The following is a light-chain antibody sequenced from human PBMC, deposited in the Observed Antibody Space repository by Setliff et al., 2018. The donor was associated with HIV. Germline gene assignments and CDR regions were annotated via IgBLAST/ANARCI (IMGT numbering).Light chain of an antibody. CDR3: AAWDDSLSGYV. V-gene: IGLV1-47*01. CDR2: RSN. J-gene: IGLJ1*01. Sequence: PPSASGTPGQRVPVSCSGRSSNIGRNYVYWYQQLPGTAPKLLISRSNQRPSGVPDRFSGSKSGTSASLAISGLRSEDEADYYCAAWDDSLSGYVFGTGTKVTVL. CDR1: SSNIGRNY.